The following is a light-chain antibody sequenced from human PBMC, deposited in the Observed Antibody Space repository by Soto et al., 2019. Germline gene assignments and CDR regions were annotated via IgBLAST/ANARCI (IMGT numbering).Light chain of an antibody. CDR2: EVN. J-gene: IGLJ3*02. CDR1: SSDVGAYIY. V-gene: IGLV2-14*01. Sequence: QSALTQPASVSGSPGQSITISCTGTSSDVGAYIYVSWYQQHPGKAPKLMIYEVNKRPSGVSARFSGCKSGTTASLTISGLQAEEEADYYCSSFTNTNTLVFGGGTKVTVL. CDR3: SSFTNTNTLV.